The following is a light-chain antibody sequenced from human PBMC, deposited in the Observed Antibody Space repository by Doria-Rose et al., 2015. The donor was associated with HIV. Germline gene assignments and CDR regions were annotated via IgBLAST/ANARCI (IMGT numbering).Light chain of an antibody. CDR3: QQYYDTPS. CDR1: QSLLYTSKNY. V-gene: IGKV4-1*01. J-gene: IGKJ3*01. Sequence: DIQVTQSPESLGMSLGERATLNCKSNQSLLYTSKNYLAWCQQKPGQPPNLLIYWASTRQSGVPARFSGSGSGIDFTLTISSLEAEDVAVYYCQQYYDTPSFGPGTTVDIK. CDR2: WAS.